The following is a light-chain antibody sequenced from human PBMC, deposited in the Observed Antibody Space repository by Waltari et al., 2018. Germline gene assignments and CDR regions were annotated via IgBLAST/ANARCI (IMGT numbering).Light chain of an antibody. Sequence: QSALTQPASVSGSPGQSITISCTGTSRDVRAYNYFSWYQQKPGKAPQLIIYEVRDRPPGVPNRFSGSKSGYTAFLTISGLQAEDEADYYCSSYTTSRTWVFGGGTKLTVL. CDR2: EVR. CDR1: SRDVRAYNY. CDR3: SSYTTSRTWV. V-gene: IGLV2-14*01. J-gene: IGLJ3*02.